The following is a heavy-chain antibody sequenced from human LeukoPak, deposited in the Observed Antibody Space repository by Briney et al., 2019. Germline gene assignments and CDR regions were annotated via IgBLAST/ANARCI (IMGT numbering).Heavy chain of an antibody. CDR1: GSTFSSYA. Sequence: PGGSLRLSCAASGSTFSSYAMSWVRQAPGKGLEWVSAISGSGGSTYYADSVKGRFTISRDNSKNTLYLQMNSLRAEDTAVYYCAKDSEIVVVIATYYFDYWGQGTLVTVSS. V-gene: IGHV3-23*01. J-gene: IGHJ4*02. D-gene: IGHD2-21*01. CDR3: AKDSEIVVVIATYYFDY. CDR2: ISGSGGST.